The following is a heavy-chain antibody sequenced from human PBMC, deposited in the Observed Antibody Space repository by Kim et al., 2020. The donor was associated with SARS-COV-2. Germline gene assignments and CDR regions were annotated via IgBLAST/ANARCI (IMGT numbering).Heavy chain of an antibody. CDR1: GGSISSYY. J-gene: IGHJ6*02. Sequence: SETLSLTCTVSGGSISSYYWSWIRQPPGKGLEWIGYIYYSGSTNYNPSLKSRVTISVDTSKNQFSLKLSSVTAADTAVYYCARDIRYFDWLSRNYYYYGMDVWGQGTTVTVSS. CDR2: IYYSGST. V-gene: IGHV4-59*01. D-gene: IGHD3-9*01. CDR3: ARDIRYFDWLSRNYYYYGMDV.